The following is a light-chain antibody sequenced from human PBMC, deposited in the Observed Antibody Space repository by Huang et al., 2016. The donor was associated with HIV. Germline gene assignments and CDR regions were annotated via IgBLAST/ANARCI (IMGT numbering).Light chain of an antibody. V-gene: IGKV1-5*03. J-gene: IGKJ2*01. CDR1: QSIGSW. CDR3: QQYNRLYT. Sequence: DIQMTQSPSSLPASVGDRVTITCRASQSIGSWLAWYQQKPGKAPKLLIYKASSLEGGVPSRFSGSGSGTEFTLTITSLQPEDFATYYCQQYNRLYTFGQGTKLEIK. CDR2: KAS.